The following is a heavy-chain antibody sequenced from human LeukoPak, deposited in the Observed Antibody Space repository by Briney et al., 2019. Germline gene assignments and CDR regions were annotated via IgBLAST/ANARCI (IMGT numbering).Heavy chain of an antibody. V-gene: IGHV3-74*01. CDR1: GFTFSTYW. Sequence: GGSLRLSCAASGFTFSTYWMQWVRQAPGKGLVWVSRITTDGSTTSYADSVKGRFTISRDNAKNTLYLHLNSLRAEDTAVYFCAKDVVGAINYFDYWGQGTLVTVSS. CDR2: ITTDGSTT. CDR3: AKDVVGAINYFDY. J-gene: IGHJ4*02. D-gene: IGHD1-26*01.